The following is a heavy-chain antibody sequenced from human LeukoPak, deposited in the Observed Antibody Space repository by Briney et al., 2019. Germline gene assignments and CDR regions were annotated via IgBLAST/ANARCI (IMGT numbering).Heavy chain of an antibody. Sequence: SETLSLTCTVYGGSINSYYWSWIRQPPGKGLKWIGYISYSGTTNHSPSLNSRVTISLDTSKNQFSLKLTSVTAADTAVYYCARTTTTFDDWGQGTLVTVYS. J-gene: IGHJ4*02. CDR1: GGSINSYY. CDR3: ARTTTTFDD. D-gene: IGHD4-17*01. V-gene: IGHV4-59*01. CDR2: ISYSGTT.